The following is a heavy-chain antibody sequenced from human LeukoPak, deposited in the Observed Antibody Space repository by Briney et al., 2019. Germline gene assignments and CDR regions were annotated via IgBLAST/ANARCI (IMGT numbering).Heavy chain of an antibody. CDR3: ARGSTDIVVVPSWPRVWFDP. V-gene: IGHV1-8*01. J-gene: IGHJ5*02. Sequence: ASVNLSCKASGYTFTSYYINWLRQASGQGLEWMGWMNPNSGNTGYAQKFQGRFTMTWDTSITTAYMELSSLRSEDTAVYYCARGSTDIVVVPSWPRVWFDPWGQGTRVTVSS. CDR1: GYTFTSYY. D-gene: IGHD2-2*01. CDR2: MNPNSGNT.